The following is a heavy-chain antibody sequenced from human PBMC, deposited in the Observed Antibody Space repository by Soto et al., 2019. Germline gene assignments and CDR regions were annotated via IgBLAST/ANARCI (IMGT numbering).Heavy chain of an antibody. CDR2: IIPILGIA. D-gene: IGHD5-12*01. V-gene: IGHV1-69*02. J-gene: IGHJ4*02. CDR1: GGTFSSYT. CDR3: AKGGSSGYDYVRADY. Sequence: QVQLVQSGAEVKKPGSSVKVSCKASGGTFSSYTISWVRQAPGQGLEWMGRIIPILGIANYAQKFQCRVTITADESTSTAYMELSSLRSEDTAVYYCAKGGSSGYDYVRADYWGQGTLVTVSS.